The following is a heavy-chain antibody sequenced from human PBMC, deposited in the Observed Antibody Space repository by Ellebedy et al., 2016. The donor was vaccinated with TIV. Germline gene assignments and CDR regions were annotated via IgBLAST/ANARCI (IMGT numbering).Heavy chain of an antibody. CDR1: GGSISSYY. CDR3: ARVRIFPDQYYYYGMDV. D-gene: IGHD2/OR15-2a*01. J-gene: IGHJ6*02. CDR2: IYYSGST. V-gene: IGHV4-59*01. Sequence: SETLSLTCTVSGGSISSYYWSWIRQPPGKGLEWIGYIYYSGSTNYNPSLKSRVTISVDTSKNQFSLKLSSVTAADTAVYYCARVRIFPDQYYYYGMDVWGQGTTVTVSS.